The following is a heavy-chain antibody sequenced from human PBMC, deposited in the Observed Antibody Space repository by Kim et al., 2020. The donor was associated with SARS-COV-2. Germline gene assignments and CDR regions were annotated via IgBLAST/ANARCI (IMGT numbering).Heavy chain of an antibody. D-gene: IGHD5-18*01. CDR3: ARDRYSCQY. Sequence: GGSLRLSCAASGFTFSDYYMSWIRQAPGKGREWLSYISSSSSYTNYPDSVKGRFTISRDNAKNSLYLQMNSLRAEDTAVYYCARDRYSCQYWGQGTLVTVSS. CDR2: ISSSSSYT. V-gene: IGHV3-11*05. CDR1: GFTFSDYY. J-gene: IGHJ1*01.